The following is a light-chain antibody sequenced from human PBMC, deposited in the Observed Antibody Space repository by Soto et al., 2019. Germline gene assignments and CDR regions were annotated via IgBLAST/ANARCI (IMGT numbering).Light chain of an antibody. Sequence: IVMTQSPATLSLSPGERATLSCRASHTIHNPLAWYRRNPGQAPRLLCYDASTRATGVPVRFSGSGSGTDFTLTISSLPSEDFAVYSCQNYSCWPYTFGQGTKVDIK. V-gene: IGKV3-15*01. CDR2: DAS. CDR3: QNYSCWPYT. J-gene: IGKJ2*01. CDR1: HTIHNP.